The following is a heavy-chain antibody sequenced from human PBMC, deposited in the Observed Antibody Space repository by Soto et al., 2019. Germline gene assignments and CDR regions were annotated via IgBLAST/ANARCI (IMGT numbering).Heavy chain of an antibody. CDR2: VSFDGSNK. CDR3: ASDYCSSTSCPSGHGFDI. J-gene: IGHJ3*02. CDR1: GFTFSSYA. V-gene: IGHV3-30-3*01. Sequence: QAGGSLRLSCAASGFTFSSYAIHWVRQAPGKGLEWVAVVSFDGSNKYYADSVKGRFTISRDNSKNTLDLQMNSLTAEDTAVYYCASDYCSSTSCPSGHGFDIWGQGTMVTVSS. D-gene: IGHD2-2*01.